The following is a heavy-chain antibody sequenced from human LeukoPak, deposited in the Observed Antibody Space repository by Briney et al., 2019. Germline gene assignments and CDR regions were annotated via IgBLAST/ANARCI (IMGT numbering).Heavy chain of an antibody. CDR1: GFTFSSYS. CDR3: ARECDYGRNVDY. V-gene: IGHV3-74*01. D-gene: IGHD4-23*01. J-gene: IGHJ4*02. Sequence: GGSLRLSCAASGFTFSSYSMHWVRQAPGKGLVLVSPISSDGVSTSYADSVKGRFTISRDKAKNTLYLQMNSLRAEDTSVYYCARECDYGRNVDYWGQGTLVTAS. CDR2: ISSDGVST.